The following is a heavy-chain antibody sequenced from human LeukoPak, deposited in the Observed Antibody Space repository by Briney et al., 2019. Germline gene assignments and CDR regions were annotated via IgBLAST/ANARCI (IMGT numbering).Heavy chain of an antibody. D-gene: IGHD6-13*01. V-gene: IGHV3-30-3*01. J-gene: IGHJ4*02. Sequence: PGRSLRLSCAASGFTFSSYAMHWVRQAPGKGLEWVAVISYDGSNKYYADSVKGRFTISRDNSKNTLYLQMNSLRAEDTAVYYCARDGGLLPIAAAGNFDYWGQGTLVTVSS. CDR3: ARDGGLLPIAAAGNFDY. CDR1: GFTFSSYA. CDR2: ISYDGSNK.